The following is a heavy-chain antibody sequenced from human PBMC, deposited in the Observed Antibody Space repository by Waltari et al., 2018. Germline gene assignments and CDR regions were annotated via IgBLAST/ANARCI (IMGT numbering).Heavy chain of an antibody. CDR3: ARGGGGYDKYYFDL. V-gene: IGHV4-30-4*01. J-gene: IGHJ4*02. D-gene: IGHD5-12*01. Sequence: QVPLQESGPGPVKPSQTLTLPCNVSGGSISRPYYWSWIRQSPGKGLEWIGYVYQSGSLLYNPTLNNRVTMSVDRSKNQFSLRLTSLTAADTAVYFCARGGGGYDKYYFDLWGQGTLVTVSS. CDR1: GGSISRPYY. CDR2: VYQSGSL.